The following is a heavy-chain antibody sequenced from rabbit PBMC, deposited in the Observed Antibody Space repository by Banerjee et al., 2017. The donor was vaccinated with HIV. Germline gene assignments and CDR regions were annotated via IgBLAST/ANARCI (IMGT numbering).Heavy chain of an antibody. J-gene: IGHJ6*01. CDR2: IYADSGST. CDR1: GFSFRNKYV. V-gene: IGHV1S45*01. D-gene: IGHD8-1*01. CDR3: ARDRYAGSSYNL. Sequence: QEQLEESGGELDKPEGSLTITCTASGFSFRNKYVMCWVRQAPGKGLEWTACIYADSGSTYYATWAKGRFTISKTSSTTVTLQMTSLTVADTATYFCARDRYAGSSYNLWGPGTLVTVS.